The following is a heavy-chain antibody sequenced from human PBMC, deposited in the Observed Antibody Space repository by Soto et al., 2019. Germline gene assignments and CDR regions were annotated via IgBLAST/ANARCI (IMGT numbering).Heavy chain of an antibody. V-gene: IGHV1-2*02. CDR1: GYIFTDYY. D-gene: IGHD6-6*01. Sequence: QVQLVQSGAEVKKPGASVKVSCKASGYIFTDYYMHWVRQAPGQGLEYMGWINPNTGGTKYAQKFQGRVTMTRETLQLSWLTSDDTAVDYCARSVSNIGARLDYWGQGTLVTVSS. CDR3: ARSVSNIGARLDY. J-gene: IGHJ4*02. CDR2: INPNTGGT.